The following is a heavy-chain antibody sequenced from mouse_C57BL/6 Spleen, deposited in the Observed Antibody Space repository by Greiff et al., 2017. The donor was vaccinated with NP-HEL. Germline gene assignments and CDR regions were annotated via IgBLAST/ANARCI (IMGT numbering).Heavy chain of an antibody. D-gene: IGHD3-2*01. CDR1: GYTFTSFW. CDR3: AREDSSRYCAMDY. V-gene: IGHV1-52*01. CDR2: IDPSDSET. Sequence: VQLQQPGAELVRPGSSVKLSCKASGYTFTSFWMHWVKQRPIQGLEWIGNIDPSDSETHYNQKFKDKATLTVDKSSSTAYMQLSSLTSEDSAVDYCAREDSSRYCAMDYWGQGTSVTVSS. J-gene: IGHJ4*01.